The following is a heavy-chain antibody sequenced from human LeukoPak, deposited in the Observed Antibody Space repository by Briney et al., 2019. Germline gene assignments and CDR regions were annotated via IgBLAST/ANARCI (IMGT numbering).Heavy chain of an antibody. CDR1: GYTFSDYY. V-gene: IGHV1-2*02. CDR3: AREYYDSSGRKHGFDI. J-gene: IGHJ3*02. CDR2: IDPHSGGT. Sequence: ASVKVSCKASGYTFSDYYMHWVRQAPGQGLEWMGWIDPHSGGTNYAQNFQGRVTMTRVTSISTAYMEPSRLRSDDTAVYYCAREYYDSSGRKHGFDIWGQGTMVTVSS. D-gene: IGHD3-22*01.